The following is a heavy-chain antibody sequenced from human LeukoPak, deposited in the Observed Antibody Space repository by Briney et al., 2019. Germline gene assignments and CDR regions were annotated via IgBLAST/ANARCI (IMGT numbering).Heavy chain of an antibody. CDR1: GGSISSSSYY. V-gene: IGHV4-39*07. D-gene: IGHD6-19*01. J-gene: IGHJ4*02. Sequence: SETLSLTCTVSGGSISSSSYYWGWIRQPPGKGLEWIGSIYYSGSTNYNPSLKSRVTISVDTSKNQFSLKLSSVTAADTAVYYCASSSSGWHTHFDYWGQGTLVTVSS. CDR3: ASSSSGWHTHFDY. CDR2: IYYSGST.